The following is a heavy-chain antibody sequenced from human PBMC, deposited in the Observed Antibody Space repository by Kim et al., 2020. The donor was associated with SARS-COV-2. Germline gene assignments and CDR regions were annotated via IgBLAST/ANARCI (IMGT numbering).Heavy chain of an antibody. V-gene: IGHV5-10-1*01. J-gene: IGHJ3*02. CDR3: ARRFYSSGWRSSAGAFDI. D-gene: IGHD6-19*01. CDR1: GYSFTSYW. CDR2: IDPSDSYT. Sequence: GESLKISCKGSGYSFTSYWISWVRQMPGKGLEWMGRIDPSDSYTNYSPSFQGHVTISADKSISTAYLQWSSLKASDTAMYYCARRFYSSGWRSSAGAFDIWGQGTMVTVSS.